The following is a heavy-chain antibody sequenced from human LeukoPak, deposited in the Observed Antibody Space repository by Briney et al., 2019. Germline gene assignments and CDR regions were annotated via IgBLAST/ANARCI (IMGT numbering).Heavy chain of an antibody. D-gene: IGHD1-26*01. CDR1: GYTFTCYY. J-gene: IGHJ4*02. CDR3: ARGRRILVGDTNAGDYFDY. CDR2: VNPNSGGT. V-gene: IGHV1-2*02. Sequence: ASVKVSCKASGYTFTCYYILWVRQAPGQGLEWMGWVNPNSGGTYYAQKFQGRVTMTRDTSISTAYIELSRLRSDDTAVYYCARGRRILVGDTNAGDYFDYWGQGTLVTVSS.